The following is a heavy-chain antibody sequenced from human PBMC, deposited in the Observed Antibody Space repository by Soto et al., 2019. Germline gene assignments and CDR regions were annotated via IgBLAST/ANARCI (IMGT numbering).Heavy chain of an antibody. J-gene: IGHJ6*02. CDR2: ISGSGGST. V-gene: IGHV3-23*01. Sequence: GGSLRLSCAASRFTFSSHGMSWVRQAPGKGPEWVSAISGSGGSTYYADSRKGRFTISRDNSKSTLYLQMNSLRAEDTAIYYCAKGPTIFGVIIIFEYYYGMDIWGQGTTVTVSS. CDR1: RFTFSSHG. D-gene: IGHD3-3*01. CDR3: AKGPTIFGVIIIFEYYYGMDI.